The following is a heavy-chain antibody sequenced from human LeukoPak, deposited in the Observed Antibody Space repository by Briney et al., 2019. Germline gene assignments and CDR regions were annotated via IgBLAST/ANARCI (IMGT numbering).Heavy chain of an antibody. CDR3: AREGYSYGHYYYYGMDV. J-gene: IGHJ6*02. V-gene: IGHV4-31*03. D-gene: IGHD5-18*01. Sequence: SQTLSLTCTVSGGSISSGGYYWSWIRQHPGKGLEWIGYIYYSGSTYYNPSLKSRVTISVDTSKNQFSLKLSSVTAADTAVYYCAREGYSYGHYYYYGMDVWGQGTTVTVSS. CDR1: GGSISSGGYY. CDR2: IYYSGST.